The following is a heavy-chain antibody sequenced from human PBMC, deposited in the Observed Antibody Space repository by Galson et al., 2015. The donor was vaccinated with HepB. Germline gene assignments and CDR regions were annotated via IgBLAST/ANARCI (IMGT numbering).Heavy chain of an antibody. V-gene: IGHV4-31*03. CDR2: IYHTGST. Sequence: TLSLTCTVSGASINSGDDYWSWIRQPPGKGLEWIGYIYHTGSTYYTPSLKSRVNISRDTSKNQFFLHLRSVTAADTAVYYCARILTYYDFWSGHYYSDSWGQGTLVTVSS. J-gene: IGHJ4*02. CDR1: GASINSGDDY. D-gene: IGHD3-3*01. CDR3: ARILTYYDFWSGHYYSDS.